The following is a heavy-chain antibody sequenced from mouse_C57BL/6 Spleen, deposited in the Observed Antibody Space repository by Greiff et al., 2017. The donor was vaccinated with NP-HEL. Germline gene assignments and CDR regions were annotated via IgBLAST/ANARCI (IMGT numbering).Heavy chain of an antibody. J-gene: IGHJ1*03. CDR3: ARCPSHYYGSSYGYFDV. V-gene: IGHV1-78*01. CDR1: GYTFTDHT. D-gene: IGHD1-1*01. CDR2: IYPRDGST. Sequence: QVQLQQSDAELVKPGASVKISCKVSGYTFTDHTIHWMKQRPEQGLEWIGYIYPRDGSTKYNEKFKGKATLTADKSSSQAYMQLNSLTSDDSAVYFCARCPSHYYGSSYGYFDVWGTGTTVTVSS.